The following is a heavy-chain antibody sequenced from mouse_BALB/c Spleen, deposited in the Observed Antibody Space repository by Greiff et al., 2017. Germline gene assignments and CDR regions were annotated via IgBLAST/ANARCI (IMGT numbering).Heavy chain of an antibody. CDR2: ISYSGST. CDR1: GYSITSDYA. J-gene: IGHJ4*01. CDR3: ARLGGDYYAMDY. V-gene: IGHV3-2*02. Sequence: VQLKESGPGLVKPSQSLSLTCTVTGYSITSDYAWNWIRQFPGNKLEWMGYISYSGSTSYNPSLKSRISITRDTSKNQFFLQLNSVTTEDTATYYCARLGGDYYAMDYWGQGTSVTVSS.